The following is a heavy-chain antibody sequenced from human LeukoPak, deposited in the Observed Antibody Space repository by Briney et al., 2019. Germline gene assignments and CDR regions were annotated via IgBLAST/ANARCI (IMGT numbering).Heavy chain of an antibody. CDR2: MYNSVSI. D-gene: IGHD6-6*01. J-gene: IGHJ4*02. V-gene: IGHV4-38-2*01. Sequence: PSETLSLTCVVSGYSISNGDYWGWIRQSPGKRLEWIASMYNSVSIHYNPSLKSRVTILVDTSKNEFSLKMRSVTAADTAVYYCARNSSSGFFDYWGQGTLATVSS. CDR3: ARNSSSGFFDY. CDR1: GYSISNGDY.